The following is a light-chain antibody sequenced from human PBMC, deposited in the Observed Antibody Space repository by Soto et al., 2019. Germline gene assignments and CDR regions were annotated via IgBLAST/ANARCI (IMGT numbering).Light chain of an antibody. CDR3: QQYKNWPPYT. J-gene: IGKJ2*01. Sequence: EIVMTQSPATLSVSPGERATLSCRASQSVSSNLAWYQQKPGQGPRLLIYGASTRATGIPVRFSGSGSGTEFTLTISSLQSEDFAVYYCQQYKNWPPYTFGQGTKLEIK. CDR2: GAS. V-gene: IGKV3-15*01. CDR1: QSVSSN.